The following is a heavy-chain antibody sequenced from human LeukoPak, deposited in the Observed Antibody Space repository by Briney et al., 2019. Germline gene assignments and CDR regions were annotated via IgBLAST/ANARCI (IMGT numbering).Heavy chain of an antibody. CDR2: LKSRGGGETA. J-gene: IGHJ5*02. CDR1: GFNFNDAW. D-gene: IGHD1-1*01. CDR3: SWELDVSFGRRLEH. V-gene: IGHV3-15*01. Sequence: PGESLRLSCTVSGFNFNDAWMSWVRQAPGKGLEWVGRLKSRGGGETADYSAPVKGRFTVSRDDSQNTLYLQMNSLKIEDTAVYFCSWELDVSFGRRLEHWGQGTLVTVAS.